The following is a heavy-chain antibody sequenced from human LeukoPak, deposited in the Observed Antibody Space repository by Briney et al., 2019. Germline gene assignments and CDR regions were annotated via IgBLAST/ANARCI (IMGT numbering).Heavy chain of an antibody. CDR1: GFTLSSYA. Sequence: GGSLRLSCAASGFTLSSYAMSWVRHAPGKGLEWVSAISGSDGSTYYAAAVKGRFTISRDNSKNTLYLQMNSLRAEDTAVYYCAKGLDGYRPPGYWGQGTLVTVSS. V-gene: IGHV3-23*01. D-gene: IGHD5-24*01. CDR2: ISGSDGST. J-gene: IGHJ4*02. CDR3: AKGLDGYRPPGY.